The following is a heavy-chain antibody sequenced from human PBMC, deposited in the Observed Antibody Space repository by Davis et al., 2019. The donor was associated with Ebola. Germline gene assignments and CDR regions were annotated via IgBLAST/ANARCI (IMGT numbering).Heavy chain of an antibody. CDR3: ARDRGYSGSYFDY. D-gene: IGHD1-26*01. J-gene: IGHJ4*02. V-gene: IGHV4-39*07. CDR2: INHSGST. CDR1: GGSISSGDYY. Sequence: SETLSLTCTVSGGSISSGDYYWSWIRQPPGKGLEWIGEINHSGSTNYNPSLKSRVTISVDTSKNQFSLKLSSVTAADTAVYYCARDRGYSGSYFDYWGQGTLVTVSS.